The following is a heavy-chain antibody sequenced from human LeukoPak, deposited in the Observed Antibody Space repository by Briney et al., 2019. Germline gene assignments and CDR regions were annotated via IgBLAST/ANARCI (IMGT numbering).Heavy chain of an antibody. Sequence: ASVKVSCKASGYTFTSYGISWVRQAPGQGLEWMGWISAYNGNTNYAQKLQGRVTMTTDTSTGTAYMELRSLRSDDTAVYYCARDVVVPAAIPTFFGVEPWGQGTLVTVSS. CDR1: GYTFTSYG. J-gene: IGHJ5*02. D-gene: IGHD2-2*02. CDR2: ISAYNGNT. V-gene: IGHV1-18*01. CDR3: ARDVVVPAAIPTFFGVEP.